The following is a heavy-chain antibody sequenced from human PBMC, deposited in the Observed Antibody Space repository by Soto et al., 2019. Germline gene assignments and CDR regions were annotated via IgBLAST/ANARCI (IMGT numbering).Heavy chain of an antibody. V-gene: IGHV3-74*03. CDR1: GFTLSDYW. CDR3: ASAPSQMPIDY. D-gene: IGHD2-2*01. CDR2: ISVDGGST. J-gene: IGHJ4*02. Sequence: EVQLVESGGGLVQHGGSLRLSCAASGFTLSDYWMHWVRQVPGKGLLWVSRISVDGGSTTYADSVKGRFTISRDNARNTLYLQMDTLRAEDTAVYYCASAPSQMPIDYWGQGSLVTVSS.